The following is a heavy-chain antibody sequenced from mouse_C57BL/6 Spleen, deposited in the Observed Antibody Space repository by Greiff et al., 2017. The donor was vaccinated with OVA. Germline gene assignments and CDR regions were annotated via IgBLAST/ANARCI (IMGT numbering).Heavy chain of an antibody. D-gene: IGHD2-3*01. CDR3: ARWLLQGDY. CDR1: GYTFTSYW. CDR2: IYPSDSET. V-gene: IGHV1-61*01. J-gene: IGHJ4*01. Sequence: VQLQQPGAELVRPGSSVKLSCKASGYTFTSYWMDWVKQRPGQGLEWIGNIYPSDSETHYNQKFKDKATLTVDKSSSTAYMQLSSLTSEDSAVYYCARWLLQGDYWGQGTSVTVSS.